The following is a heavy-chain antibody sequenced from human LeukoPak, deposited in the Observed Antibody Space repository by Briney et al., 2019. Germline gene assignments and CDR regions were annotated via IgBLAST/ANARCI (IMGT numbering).Heavy chain of an antibody. CDR1: GASFSSGDQY. J-gene: IGHJ4*02. CDR2: LHPSGNL. D-gene: IGHD3-22*01. V-gene: IGHV4-31*03. Sequence: PSQTLSLTCTVSGASFSSGDQYWNWIRQSPGKGLEWTGSLHPSGNLYNNPSLESRVTMSVDTSKNQFSLNLNSVTAADTAVYFCSRGLDSRKLGYWGQGTLVTVSS. CDR3: SRGLDSRKLGY.